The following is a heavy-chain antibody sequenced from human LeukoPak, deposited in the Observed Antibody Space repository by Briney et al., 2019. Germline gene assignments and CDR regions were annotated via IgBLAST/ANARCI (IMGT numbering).Heavy chain of an antibody. V-gene: IGHV1-18*01. J-gene: IGHJ6*02. CDR2: ISAYNGNT. D-gene: IGHD4-17*01. CDR1: GYTFTSYG. CDR3: ASGDYAYYYYGMDV. Sequence: ASVKVSCKASGYTFTSYGISWVRQAPGQGLEWMGWISAYNGNTNYAQKLQGRVTMTTDTSTSTAHMELRSLRSDDTAVYYCASGDYAYYYYGMDVWGQGTTVTVSS.